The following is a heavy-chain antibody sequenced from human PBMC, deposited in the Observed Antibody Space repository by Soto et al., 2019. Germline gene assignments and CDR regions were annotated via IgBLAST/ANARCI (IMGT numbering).Heavy chain of an antibody. J-gene: IGHJ6*03. V-gene: IGHV1-2*04. Sequence: ASVKVSCKASGYTFTGYYMHWVRQAPGQGLEWMGWINPNSGGTNYAQKFQGWVTMTRDTSISTAYMELSRLRSDDTAVYYCARASTATTGVYYYYYMDVWGKGTTVTVSS. CDR1: GYTFTGYY. CDR2: INPNSGGT. D-gene: IGHD4-17*01. CDR3: ARASTATTGVYYYYYMDV.